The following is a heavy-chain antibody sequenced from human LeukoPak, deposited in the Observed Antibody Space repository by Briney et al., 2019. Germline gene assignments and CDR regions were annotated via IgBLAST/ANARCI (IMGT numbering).Heavy chain of an antibody. J-gene: IGHJ4*02. CDR3: AGGGDILTGDY. CDR2: MNPNSGNT. Sequence: ASVKVSCKASGYTFSSHDINWVRQVPGHGLEWMGWMNPNSGNTGYAQKFQGRVTMTRNTSISTAYMELSSLRSEDTAVYYCAGGGDILTGDYWGQGTLVTVSS. V-gene: IGHV1-8*01. D-gene: IGHD3-9*01. CDR1: GYTFSSHD.